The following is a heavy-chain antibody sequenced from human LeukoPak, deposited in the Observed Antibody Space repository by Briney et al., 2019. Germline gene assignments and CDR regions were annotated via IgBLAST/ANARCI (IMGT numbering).Heavy chain of an antibody. CDR3: ARLAAAGGNPYYLDY. D-gene: IGHD6-25*01. Sequence: GESLKISCKGSGYSFTTYWIVWVRQMPGKGLEWMGIIYPDDSDTRNSPSFRGQVTISADKSISTAYLQWSSLKASDTAMYCCARLAAAGGNPYYLDYWGRGTQVTVSS. J-gene: IGHJ4*02. CDR1: GYSFTTYW. V-gene: IGHV5-51*01. CDR2: IYPDDSDT.